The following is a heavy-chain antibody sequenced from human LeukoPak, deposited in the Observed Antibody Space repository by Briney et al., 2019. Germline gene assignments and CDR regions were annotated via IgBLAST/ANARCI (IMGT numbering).Heavy chain of an antibody. J-gene: IGHJ6*02. CDR2: INAGNGNT. V-gene: IGHV1-3*01. CDR1: GYTFTSYA. CDR3: ARDRVAGSLYYYYYGMDV. Sequence: GALVKVSCKASGYTFTSYAMHWVRQAPGQRLEWMGWINAGNGNTKYSQKFQGRVTITRDTSASTAYMELSSLRSEDTAVYYCARDRVAGSLYYYYYGMDVWGQGTTVTVSS. D-gene: IGHD6-19*01.